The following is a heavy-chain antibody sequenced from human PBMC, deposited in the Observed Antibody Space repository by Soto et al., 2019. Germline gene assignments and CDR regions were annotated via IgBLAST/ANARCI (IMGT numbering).Heavy chain of an antibody. V-gene: IGHV4-59*08. D-gene: IGHD3-10*01. CDR2: IYYSGST. CDR3: ARHTLPIYYGFAWRTYGMDV. J-gene: IGHJ6*02. CDR1: GGSISSYY. Sequence: SETLSLTCTVSGGSISSYYWSWIRQPPGKGLEWIGYIYYSGSTNYNPSLKSRVTISVDTSKNQFSLKLSSVTAAATAVYYSARHTLPIYYGFAWRTYGMDVWGQGTTVTVSS.